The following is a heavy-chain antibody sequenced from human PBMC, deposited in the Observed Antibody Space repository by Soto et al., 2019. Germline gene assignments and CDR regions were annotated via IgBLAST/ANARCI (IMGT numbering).Heavy chain of an antibody. CDR2: IYPADSDT. Sequence: EVQLVQSGAEVKKPGESLKISCKGSGYSFTSYWIGWVRQMPGKGLECMGIIYPADSDTRYGPSCQGQVTISLDKSISTAYLQWSSLKASDTAMYYCAKYSGSYHSNFDYWGQGTLVTVSS. D-gene: IGHD1-26*01. CDR1: GYSFTSYW. J-gene: IGHJ4*02. CDR3: AKYSGSYHSNFDY. V-gene: IGHV5-51*01.